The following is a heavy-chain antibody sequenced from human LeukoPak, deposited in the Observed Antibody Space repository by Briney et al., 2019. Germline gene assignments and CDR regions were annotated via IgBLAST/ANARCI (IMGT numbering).Heavy chain of an antibody. CDR2: IIGSGGST. CDR1: GFTFSRYP. V-gene: IGHV3-23*01. CDR3: AKGGRPLYFDL. D-gene: IGHD5-12*01. Sequence: PGGPLRLLCAASGFTFSRYPMSWARQAPGKGLEWVSDIIGSGGSTYYAGSVKGRFTISRDNSKNTLYLQMNSLRAEDTAVYCCAKGGRPLYFDLWGRGTLVTVSS. J-gene: IGHJ2*01.